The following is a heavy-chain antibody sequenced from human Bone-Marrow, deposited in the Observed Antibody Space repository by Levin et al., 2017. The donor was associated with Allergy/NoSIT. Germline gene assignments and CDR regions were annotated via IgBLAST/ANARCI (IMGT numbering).Heavy chain of an antibody. CDR3: ARVRQAGYYESTGSYRVTLWYFDL. Sequence: LGESLKISCAASGFIFDQHGMSWVRQAPGKGLEWVSGINWNGDSIDYADSVKGRFTISRDNGRNYLYLQMKGLRAADEALYYCARVRQAGYYESTGSYRVTLWYFDLWGRGTLVTVSS. CDR1: GFIFDQHG. D-gene: IGHD3-22*01. CDR2: INWNGDSI. V-gene: IGHV3-20*04. J-gene: IGHJ2*01.